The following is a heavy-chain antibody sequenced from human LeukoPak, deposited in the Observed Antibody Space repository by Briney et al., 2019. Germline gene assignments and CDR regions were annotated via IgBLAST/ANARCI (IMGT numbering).Heavy chain of an antibody. D-gene: IGHD3-10*01. Sequence: GGSLRLSCAASGFTFSNYAMSWVRQAPGKGLEWVSYITSSGSAIYYADSVKGRFTISRDNAKNSLYLQMNSLRAEDMAVYYCARMGLKLEFDYWGQGTLVTVSS. V-gene: IGHV3-48*03. CDR3: ARMGLKLEFDY. J-gene: IGHJ4*02. CDR1: GFTFSNYA. CDR2: ITSSGSAI.